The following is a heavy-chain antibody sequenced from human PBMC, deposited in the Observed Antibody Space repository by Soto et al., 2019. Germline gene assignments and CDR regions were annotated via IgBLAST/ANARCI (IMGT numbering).Heavy chain of an antibody. V-gene: IGHV1-18*01. CDR3: ARVTLGYCISTSCYEAYYFDY. J-gene: IGHJ4*02. Sequence: QVQLVQSGAEVKKPGASVKVSCKASGYTFTSYGISWVRQAPGQGLGWMGWISAYNGNTNYAQKLQGRVTMTTDTSTSTAYMELRSLRSDDTAVYYCARVTLGYCISTSCYEAYYFDYWGQGTLVTVSS. CDR1: GYTFTSYG. D-gene: IGHD2-2*01. CDR2: ISAYNGNT.